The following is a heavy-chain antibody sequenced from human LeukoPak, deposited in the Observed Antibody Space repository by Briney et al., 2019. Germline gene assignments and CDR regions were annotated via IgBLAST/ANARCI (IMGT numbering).Heavy chain of an antibody. CDR1: GFTFSSYA. D-gene: IGHD6-6*01. V-gene: IGHV3-30-3*01. CDR3: ARDSSHYLGSSDY. CDR2: ISYDGSNK. J-gene: IGHJ4*02. Sequence: GGSLRLSCAASGFTFSSYAMHWVRQAPGKGLEWVAVISYDGSNKYYADSVKGRFTISRDNIKNTLNLQMNSLRAEDTAIYYCARDSSHYLGSSDYWGQGTLVTVSS.